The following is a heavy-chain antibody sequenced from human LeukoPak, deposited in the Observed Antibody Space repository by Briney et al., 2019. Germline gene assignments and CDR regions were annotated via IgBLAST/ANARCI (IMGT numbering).Heavy chain of an antibody. D-gene: IGHD3-10*01. CDR2: IYTSGST. CDR3: AREAVVRGVIMGMDV. Sequence: SETLSLTCGVSSEFFSGYYWSWIRQPAGKGLEWIGRIYTSGSTNYNPSLKSRVTISVDTSKNQFSLKLSSVTAADTAVYYCAREAVVRGVIMGMDVWGKGTTVTISS. V-gene: IGHV4-4*07. J-gene: IGHJ6*04. CDR1: SEFFSGYY.